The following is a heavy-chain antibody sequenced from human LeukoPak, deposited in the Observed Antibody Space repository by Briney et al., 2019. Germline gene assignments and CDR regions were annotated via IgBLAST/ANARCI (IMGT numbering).Heavy chain of an antibody. CDR2: IYHSGST. J-gene: IGHJ4*02. CDR1: GGSISSGGYS. Sequence: PSQTLSLTCAVSGGSISSGGYSWSWIRQPPGKGLEWIGYIYHSGSTYYNPSLKSRVTISVDRSKNQFSLKLSSVTAADTAVYYCAAPPLYSSSWGLEFRYWGQGTLVTVSS. V-gene: IGHV4-30-2*02. CDR3: AAPPLYSSSWGLEFRY. D-gene: IGHD6-13*01.